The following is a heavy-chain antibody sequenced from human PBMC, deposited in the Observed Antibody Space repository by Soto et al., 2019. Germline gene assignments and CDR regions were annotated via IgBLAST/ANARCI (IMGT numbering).Heavy chain of an antibody. CDR3: SRGNGQLWSNWFDP. D-gene: IGHD5-18*01. Sequence: QVQLVQSGAEVKKPGSSVKVSCKASGGTFSSYAISWVRQAPGQGLEWMGGIIPIFGTANYAQKFQGRVTSTADKSTSTASMELSSLRSEDTAVYYCSRGNGQLWSNWFDPWGQGTLVTVSS. V-gene: IGHV1-69*06. CDR1: GGTFSSYA. J-gene: IGHJ5*02. CDR2: IIPIFGTA.